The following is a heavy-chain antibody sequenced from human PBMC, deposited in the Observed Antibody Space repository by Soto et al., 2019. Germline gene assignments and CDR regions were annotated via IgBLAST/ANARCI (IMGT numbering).Heavy chain of an antibody. Sequence: GGSLRLSCAASGFTFSSYAMSWVRRAPGKGLEWVSAISGSGGSTYYADSVKGRFTISRDNSKNTLYLQMNSLRAEDTAVYYCAKDLTDVDFWSGYYSFDYWGQGTLVTVSS. CDR2: ISGSGGST. J-gene: IGHJ4*02. CDR3: AKDLTDVDFWSGYYSFDY. CDR1: GFTFSSYA. D-gene: IGHD3-3*01. V-gene: IGHV3-23*01.